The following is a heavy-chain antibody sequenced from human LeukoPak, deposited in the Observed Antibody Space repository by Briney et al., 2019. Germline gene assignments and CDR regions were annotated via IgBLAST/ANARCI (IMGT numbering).Heavy chain of an antibody. V-gene: IGHV4-61*02. CDR3: ARATLAGGDDAFDI. J-gene: IGHJ3*02. Sequence: SQTLSLTCTVSGGSISSGSYYWSWTRQPAGKGLEWIGRIYTSGSTNYNPSLKSRVTISVDTSKKQFSLKLSSVTAADTAVYYCARATLAGGDDAFDIWGQGTMVTVSS. CDR1: GGSISSGSYY. D-gene: IGHD3-16*01. CDR2: IYTSGST.